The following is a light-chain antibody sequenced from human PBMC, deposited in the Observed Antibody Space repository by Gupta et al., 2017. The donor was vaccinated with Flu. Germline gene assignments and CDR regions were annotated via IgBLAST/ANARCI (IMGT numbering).Light chain of an antibody. CDR1: RHKVGHPG. V-gene: IGLV10-54*04. Sequence: NRHKVGHPGAALLQQHQGQPPKIPTPKKNNPPSGISERFSASRSGNTTSLTITGLQPEDEADYYCSAWDSSLNAVVFGGGTKLTVL. J-gene: IGLJ2*01. CDR3: SAWDSSLNAVV. CDR2: KKN.